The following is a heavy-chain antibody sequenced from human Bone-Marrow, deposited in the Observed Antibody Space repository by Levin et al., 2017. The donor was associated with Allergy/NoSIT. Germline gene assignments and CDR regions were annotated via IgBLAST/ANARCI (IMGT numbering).Heavy chain of an antibody. D-gene: IGHD3-22*01. CDR2: ISSSGSTI. CDR1: GFTFSDYY. Sequence: SCAASGFTFSDYYMSWIRQAPGKGLEWVSYISSSGSTIYYADSVKGRFTISRDNAKNSLYLQMNSLRAEDTAVYYCAREAGIYYYDSSGYYPDDYWGQGTLVTVSS. J-gene: IGHJ4*02. CDR3: AREAGIYYYDSSGYYPDDY. V-gene: IGHV3-11*01.